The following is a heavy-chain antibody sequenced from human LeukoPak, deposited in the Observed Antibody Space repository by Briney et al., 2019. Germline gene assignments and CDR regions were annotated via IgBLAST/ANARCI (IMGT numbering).Heavy chain of an antibody. CDR1: GGSISSGDYY. D-gene: IGHD2-2*01. Sequence: SQTLSLTCTVSGGSISSGDYYWSWIRQPPGKGLEWIGYIYYSGSTYYNPSLKSRVTISVDTSKNLFSLKLSSVTAGDTAVYYCARARGYCSSTSCYGGGAFDIWGQGTMVTVSS. V-gene: IGHV4-30-4*08. J-gene: IGHJ3*02. CDR3: ARARGYCSSTSCYGGGAFDI. CDR2: IYYSGST.